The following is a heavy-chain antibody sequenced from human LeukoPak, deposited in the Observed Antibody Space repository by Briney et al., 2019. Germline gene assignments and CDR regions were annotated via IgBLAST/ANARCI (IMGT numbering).Heavy chain of an antibody. CDR1: GFTFSSYG. V-gene: IGHV3-30*02. D-gene: IGHD6-13*01. CDR2: IRYDGSNK. CDR3: AKTYSSSRAHYYYYYMDV. J-gene: IGHJ6*03. Sequence: GGSLRLSCAASGFTFSSYGIHWVRQAPGKGLEWVAFIRYDGSNKYYTDSVQGRFTISRDNSKNTLYLQMNSLRAEDTAVYYCAKTYSSSRAHYYYYYMDVWGKGTTVTISS.